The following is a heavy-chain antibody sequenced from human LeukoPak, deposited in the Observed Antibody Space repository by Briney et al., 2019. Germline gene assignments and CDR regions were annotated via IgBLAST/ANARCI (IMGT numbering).Heavy chain of an antibody. CDR3: AREGEGADNWFDP. CDR2: IYTSGST. V-gene: IGHV4-61*09. Sequence: SESLSLTCTVSGGSISSGSYYWSWIRQPAGKGLEWIGHIYTSGSTNYNPSLKSRVTISVDTSKNQFSLKLSSVTAADTAVYYCAREGEGADNWFDPWGQGTLVTVSS. CDR1: GGSISSGSYY. D-gene: IGHD3-16*01. J-gene: IGHJ5*02.